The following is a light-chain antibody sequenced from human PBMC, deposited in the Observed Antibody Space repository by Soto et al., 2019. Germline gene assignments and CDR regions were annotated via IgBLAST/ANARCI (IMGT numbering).Light chain of an antibody. V-gene: IGKV3-20*01. CDR2: SAS. Sequence: EIVLTQSPGTLSLSPGERATLSCRASQSVSSSYLAWYQQKPGQAPRLLIYSASSRATGIPDRFSGSGSGTDFTLTISRLEPEDFAVYYCQQYNNWPRTFGQGTRLEIK. CDR1: QSVSSSY. CDR3: QQYNNWPRT. J-gene: IGKJ5*01.